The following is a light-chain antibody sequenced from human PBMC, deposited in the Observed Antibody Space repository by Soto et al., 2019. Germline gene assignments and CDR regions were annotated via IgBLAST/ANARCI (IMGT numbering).Light chain of an antibody. J-gene: IGLJ1*01. CDR3: ALFMGNGISV. CDR2: STS. Sequence: TVVTQESSFSVSHGGTVTLPCGLISGSVSTAHNPNWYQQTPGQAPRTLLYSTSTRSSGVPDRFSGSILGNKAALTITGAQADDESDYYCALFMGNGISVFGTGTKVTVL. V-gene: IGLV8-61*01. CDR1: SGSVSTAHN.